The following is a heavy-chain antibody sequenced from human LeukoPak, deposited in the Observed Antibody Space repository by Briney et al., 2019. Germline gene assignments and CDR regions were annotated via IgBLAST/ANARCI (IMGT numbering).Heavy chain of an antibody. J-gene: IGHJ5*02. CDR3: ARAPITIFGVVIWWFDH. CDR1: GGTFSSYS. Sequence: SVKVSCKASGGTFSSYSISWVRQAPGQGLEWMGGIIPIFGTANYAQKFQGRVTITTDESTSTAYMELSSLRSEDTAVYYCARAPITIFGVVIWWFDHWGQGTLVTVSS. D-gene: IGHD3-3*01. V-gene: IGHV1-69*05. CDR2: IIPIFGTA.